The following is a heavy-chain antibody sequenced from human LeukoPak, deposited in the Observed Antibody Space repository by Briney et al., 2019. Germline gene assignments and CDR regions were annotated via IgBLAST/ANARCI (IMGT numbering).Heavy chain of an antibody. V-gene: IGHV3-74*01. CDR3: SRDTFGPDDH. Sequence: GGSLRLSCAASGFPFSNYWMHWVRRVPGKGLVWVSRINTDGSITNYADSVKGRFTISRDNAKNTLFLQMNSLRTDDAAVYYCSRDTFGPDDHWGQGTRVTVSS. D-gene: IGHD3-16*01. CDR2: INTDGSIT. CDR1: GFPFSNYW. J-gene: IGHJ5*02.